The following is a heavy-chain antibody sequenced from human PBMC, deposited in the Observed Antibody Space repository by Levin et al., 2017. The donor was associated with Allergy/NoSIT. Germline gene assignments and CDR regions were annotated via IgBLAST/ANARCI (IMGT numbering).Heavy chain of an antibody. J-gene: IGHJ6*02. D-gene: IGHD3-9*01. CDR2: ITHSGST. CDR3: ARVRVILTGYYRGSQASYYYGMDV. CDR1: GGSFSDYN. V-gene: IGHV4-34*01. Sequence: SETLSLTCAVYGGSFSDYNWSWIRQPPGKGLQWIGEITHSGSTTYTPSLKSRVTILVDTSKDEISLRLSSATAADTAVYYCARVRVILTGYYRGSQASYYYGMDVWGQGTTVTVSS.